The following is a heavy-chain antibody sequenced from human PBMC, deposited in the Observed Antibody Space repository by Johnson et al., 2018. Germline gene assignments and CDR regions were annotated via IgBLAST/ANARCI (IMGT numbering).Heavy chain of an antibody. CDR1: GGTFSTYA. CDR2: MNPIFGTT. Sequence: QVQLVQSGAEVKKPGSSVKVSCKASGGTFSTYAISWVRQAPGQGLEWMGGMNPIFGTTNYAQKFQGRVTITADEATNTAYMELSSLRSDDTAVYYCATRGNCSGGSCYLLSAFDIWGPGTMVTFSS. V-gene: IGHV1-69*12. J-gene: IGHJ3*02. CDR3: ATRGNCSGGSCYLLSAFDI. D-gene: IGHD2-15*01.